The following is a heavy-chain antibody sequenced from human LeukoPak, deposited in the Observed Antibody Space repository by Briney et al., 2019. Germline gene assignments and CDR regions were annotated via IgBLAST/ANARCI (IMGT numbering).Heavy chain of an antibody. J-gene: IGHJ4*02. CDR2: FYYIGTT. Sequence: RWETLSLTCTASGGSMGIYYWGWIRQPPGRGRGGIGNFYYIGTTNYNPSLKGRVTISVDPSKNRFSLRLSLVTAADTALYYVARGGGLTGASEFDYWGQGTLVTVSS. CDR3: ARGGGLTGASEFDY. V-gene: IGHV4-59*13. CDR1: GGSMGIYY. D-gene: IGHD3-9*01.